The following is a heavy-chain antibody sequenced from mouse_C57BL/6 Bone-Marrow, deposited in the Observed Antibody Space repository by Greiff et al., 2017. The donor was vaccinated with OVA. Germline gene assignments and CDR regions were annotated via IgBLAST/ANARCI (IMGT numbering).Heavy chain of an antibody. V-gene: IGHV5-16*01. D-gene: IGHD1-1*01. CDR2: INYDGSST. Sequence: EVKVVESEGGLVQPGSSMKLSCTASGFTFSDYYMAWVRQVPEKGLEWVANINYDGSSTYYLDSLKSRFIISRDNAKNILYLQMSSLKSEDTATYYCARDYYGSIYFDYWGQGTTLTVSS. CDR3: ARDYYGSIYFDY. J-gene: IGHJ2*01. CDR1: GFTFSDYY.